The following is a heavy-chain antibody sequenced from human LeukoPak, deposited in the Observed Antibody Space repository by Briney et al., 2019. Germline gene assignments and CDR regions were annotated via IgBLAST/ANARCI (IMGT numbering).Heavy chain of an antibody. V-gene: IGHV4-38-2*01. D-gene: IGHD2-2*01. CDR1: DHSISSGYY. Sequence: PSETLSLTCVFSDHSISSGYYWGWIRQPPGKGLEWIGSIYHSGSTYYNPSLKSGVTISVDTSKNQFSLKLSSVTAADTAVYYCARGEVVVVPAAIRFDPWAQGTLVTVST. J-gene: IGHJ5*02. CDR3: ARGEVVVVPAAIRFDP. CDR2: IYHSGST.